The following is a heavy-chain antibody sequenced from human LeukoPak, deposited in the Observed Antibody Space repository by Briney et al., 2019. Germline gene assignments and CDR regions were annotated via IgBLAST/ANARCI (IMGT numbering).Heavy chain of an antibody. V-gene: IGHV4-59*12. D-gene: IGHD3-3*01. CDR1: GGPISSYY. J-gene: IGHJ4*02. Sequence: SETLSLTCTVSGGPISSYYWSWIRQPPGKGLEWIGSIYYSGSTYYNPSLKSRVTISVDTSKNQFSLKLSSVTTADTAVYYCARVHHIPTLFLEWSPIDHFDYWGQGTLVTVSS. CDR3: ARVHHIPTLFLEWSPIDHFDY. CDR2: IYYSGST.